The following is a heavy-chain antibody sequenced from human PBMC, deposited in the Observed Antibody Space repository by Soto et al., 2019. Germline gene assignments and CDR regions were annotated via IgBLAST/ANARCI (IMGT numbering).Heavy chain of an antibody. D-gene: IGHD5-12*01. CDR2: IDPSDSYT. CDR3: ARHESGYDFDYYYYGMDV. Sequence: GESLKISCKGSGYSFTSYWISWVCQMPGKGLEWMGRIDPSDSYTNYSPSFQGHVTISADKSISTAYLQWSSLKASDTAMYYCARHESGYDFDYYYYGMDVWGQGTTVTVSS. V-gene: IGHV5-10-1*01. J-gene: IGHJ6*02. CDR1: GYSFTSYW.